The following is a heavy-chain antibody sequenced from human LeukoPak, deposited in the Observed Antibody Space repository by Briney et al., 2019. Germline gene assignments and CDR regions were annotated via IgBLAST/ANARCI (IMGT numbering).Heavy chain of an antibody. D-gene: IGHD2-15*01. J-gene: IGHJ4*02. CDR3: AKDGGYCSGGSCYFPN. CDR2: ISGGGGST. V-gene: IGHV3-23*01. CDR1: GFTFSSYG. Sequence: PGGSLRLSCAASGFTFSSYGMHWVRQAPGKGLEWVSGISGGGGSTYDANSVKGRFTISRDNSKNTLYLQMNSLRAEDTAVYYCAKDGGYCSGGSCYFPNWGQGTLVTVSS.